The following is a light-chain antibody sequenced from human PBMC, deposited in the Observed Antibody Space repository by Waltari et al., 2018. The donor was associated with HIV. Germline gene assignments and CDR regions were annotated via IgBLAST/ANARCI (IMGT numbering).Light chain of an antibody. CDR3: QQYNTWPYT. V-gene: IGKV3-15*01. Sequence: ERVLTQSPVTLFVSPGERATLSCTASQNIGNNLAWYQYKPGQAPRLLLYGASTRATGIPARFSGGGSATEFTLTIDNLQSADTAFYYCQQYNTWPYTFGRGTKL. CDR1: QNIGNN. J-gene: IGKJ2*01. CDR2: GAS.